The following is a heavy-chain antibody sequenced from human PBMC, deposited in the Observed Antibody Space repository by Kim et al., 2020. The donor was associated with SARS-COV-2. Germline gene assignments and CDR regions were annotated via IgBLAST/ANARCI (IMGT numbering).Heavy chain of an antibody. CDR1: GGSISSSSYY. D-gene: IGHD5-12*01. CDR2: ISYSGST. V-gene: IGHV4-39*01. CDR3: ARHVGGYKYYYYYYMDV. Sequence: SETLSLTCTVSGGSISSSSYYWGWIRQPPGKGLEWIGSISYSGSTYYNPSLKSRVTISVDTSKNQFSLKLSSVTAADTAVYYCARHVGGYKYYYYYYMDV. J-gene: IGHJ6*03.